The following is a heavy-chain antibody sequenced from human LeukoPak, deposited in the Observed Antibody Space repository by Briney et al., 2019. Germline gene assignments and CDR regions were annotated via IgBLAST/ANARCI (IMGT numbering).Heavy chain of an antibody. V-gene: IGHV3-30*04. D-gene: IGHD6-19*01. CDR2: ISYDGSHK. Sequence: GGSLRLSCAASGFTFSGYAIYWVRQAPGKGLEWMAVISYDGSHKYYADSVAGRFTISRDNSRNTVYLQMNNLRAEDTAIYYCARKTMPVGGKGAFDYWGQGTLVTVSS. CDR1: GFTFSGYA. CDR3: ARKTMPVGGKGAFDY. J-gene: IGHJ4*02.